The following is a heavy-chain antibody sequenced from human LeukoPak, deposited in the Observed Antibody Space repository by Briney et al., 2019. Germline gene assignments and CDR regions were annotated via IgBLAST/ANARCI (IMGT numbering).Heavy chain of an antibody. Sequence: GGSLRLSCAASGFTFSSYAMHWVRQAPGKGLEWVVVISYDGSNKYYADSVKGRFTISRDNSKNTLYLQMNSLRAEDTAVYYCARLRQWLYYFDYWGQGTLVTVSS. D-gene: IGHD6-19*01. J-gene: IGHJ4*02. CDR2: ISYDGSNK. CDR3: ARLRQWLYYFDY. V-gene: IGHV3-30-3*01. CDR1: GFTFSSYA.